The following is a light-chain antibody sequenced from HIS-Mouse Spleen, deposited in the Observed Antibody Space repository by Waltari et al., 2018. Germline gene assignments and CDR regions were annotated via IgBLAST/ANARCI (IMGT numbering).Light chain of an antibody. CDR3: MQRIEFPYT. J-gene: IGKJ2*01. V-gene: IGKV2-40*01. Sequence: DIVMTQTPLSLPVTPGEPASISCRSSQSLLDSDDGNTYLDLYLQKPGQSPQLLIYTLSDRAAGVPDRFSGSGSGTDFTLKISRVEAEDVGVYYCMQRIEFPYTFGQGTKLEIK. CDR2: TLS. CDR1: QSLLDSDDGNTY.